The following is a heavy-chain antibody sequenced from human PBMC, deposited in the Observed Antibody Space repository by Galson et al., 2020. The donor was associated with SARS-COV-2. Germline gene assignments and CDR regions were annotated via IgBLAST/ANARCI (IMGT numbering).Heavy chain of an antibody. CDR3: ARDLGGYLDG. Sequence: SLRRSCAASGFTFSSYAMHRVPQAPGKGLESVTVISYAGSNQYYADSVKGRFTISRDDSKNTLYLQMNSLRAEDTAVYYCARDLGGYLDGWGKGTTVTVSS. J-gene: IGHJ6*03. D-gene: IGHD2-15*01. CDR2: ISYAGSNQ. CDR1: GFTFSSYA. V-gene: IGHV3-30*04.